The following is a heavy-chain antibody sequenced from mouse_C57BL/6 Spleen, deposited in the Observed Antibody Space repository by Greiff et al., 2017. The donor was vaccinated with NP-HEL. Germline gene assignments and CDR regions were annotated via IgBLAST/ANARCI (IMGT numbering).Heavy chain of an antibody. D-gene: IGHD1-2*01. V-gene: IGHV3-2*02. J-gene: IGHJ2*01. CDR3: ARAARIKY. CDR2: ISYSGST. Sequence: EVKVEESGPGLVKPSQSLSLTCTVTGYSITSGYGWNWIRQFPGNKLEWMGYISYSGSTNYNPSLQSRISITRDTSKNQFFLQLNSVTTEDTATYYCARAARIKYWGQGTTLTVSS. CDR1: GYSITSGYG.